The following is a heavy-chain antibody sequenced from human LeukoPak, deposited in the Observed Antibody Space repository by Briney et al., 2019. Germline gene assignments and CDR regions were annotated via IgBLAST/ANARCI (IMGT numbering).Heavy chain of an antibody. CDR2: IYTSGST. CDR3: ARDFVLGSSQQMDF. J-gene: IGHJ6*04. CDR1: GGSISSYY. V-gene: IGHV4-4*07. D-gene: IGHD6-13*01. Sequence: PSETLSLTCTVSGGSISSYYWSWTRQPAGKGLEWIGRIYTSGSTNYNPSLKSRVTMSVDTSKNQFSLKLSSVTDADTAVYYCARDFVLGSSQQMDFWGKGTTVTISS.